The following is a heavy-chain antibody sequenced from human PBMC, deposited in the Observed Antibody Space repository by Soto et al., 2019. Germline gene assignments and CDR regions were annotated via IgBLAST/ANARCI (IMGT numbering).Heavy chain of an antibody. J-gene: IGHJ4*02. Sequence: ASVKVSCKASGYTFTSYGISWVRQAPGQGLEWMGWIRAYNGNTNYAQKLQGRVTMTTDTSTSAAYMELRSLRSDDTAVYYCATDNSQYSSAFLGYWGQGTRVTVSS. CDR2: IRAYNGNT. V-gene: IGHV1-18*04. CDR3: ATDNSQYSSAFLGY. D-gene: IGHD6-19*01. CDR1: GYTFTSYG.